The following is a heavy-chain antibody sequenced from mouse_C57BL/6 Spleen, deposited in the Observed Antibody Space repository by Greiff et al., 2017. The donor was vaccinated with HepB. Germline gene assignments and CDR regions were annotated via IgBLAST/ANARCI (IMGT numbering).Heavy chain of an antibody. CDR3: ARARKRYAMDY. CDR1: GYSITSGYD. Sequence: EVQLQESGPGMVKPSQSLSLTCTVTGYSITSGYDWHWIRHFPGNKLEWMGYISYSGSTNYNPSLKSRISITHDTSKNHFFLKLNSVTTEDTATYYCARARKRYAMDYWGQGTSVTVSS. J-gene: IGHJ4*01. V-gene: IGHV3-1*01. CDR2: ISYSGST.